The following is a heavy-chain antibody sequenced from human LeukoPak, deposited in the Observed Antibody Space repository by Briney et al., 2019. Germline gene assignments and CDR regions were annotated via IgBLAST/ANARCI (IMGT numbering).Heavy chain of an antibody. Sequence: SETLSLTRTVSGGSISSGGYYWSWIRQHPGKGLEWIGYIYYSGSTYYNPSLKSRVTISVDTSKNQFSLKLSSVTAADTAVYYCAREEFRGVGFDYWGQGTLVTVSS. V-gene: IGHV4-31*03. D-gene: IGHD3-10*01. J-gene: IGHJ4*02. CDR2: IYYSGST. CDR1: GGSISSGGYY. CDR3: AREEFRGVGFDY.